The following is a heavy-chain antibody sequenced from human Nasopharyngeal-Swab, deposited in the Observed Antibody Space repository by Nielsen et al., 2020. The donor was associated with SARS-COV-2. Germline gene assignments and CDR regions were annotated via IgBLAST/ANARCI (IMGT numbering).Heavy chain of an antibody. CDR3: ARVTRDGYNYDRFDY. CDR2: IYTSGST. V-gene: IGHV4-4*07. D-gene: IGHD5-24*01. CDR1: GGSISSYY. Sequence: SETLSLTCTVSGGSISSYYWSWIRQPAGKGLEWIGLIYTSGSTNYNPSLKSRVTMSVDTSKNQFSLKLSSVTAADTAVYYCARVTRDGYNYDRFDYWGQGTLVTVSS. J-gene: IGHJ4*02.